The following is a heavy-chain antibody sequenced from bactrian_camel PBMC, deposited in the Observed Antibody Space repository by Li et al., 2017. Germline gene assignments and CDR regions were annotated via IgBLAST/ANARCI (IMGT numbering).Heavy chain of an antibody. D-gene: IGHD6*01. CDR3: AKDRYGGSYYGTDFGY. V-gene: IGHV3S6*01. CDR1: GFTFNNYM. CDR2: IVSDGSYT. Sequence: QLVESGGGLVQSGGSLRLSCTTSGFTFNNYMMYWVRQAPGKGLEWVSEIVSDGSYTYYADSVKGRFTISRDNAQNTLYLQLNSLKTEDTAMYYCAKDRYGGSYYGTDFGYWGQGTQVTVS. J-gene: IGHJ6*01.